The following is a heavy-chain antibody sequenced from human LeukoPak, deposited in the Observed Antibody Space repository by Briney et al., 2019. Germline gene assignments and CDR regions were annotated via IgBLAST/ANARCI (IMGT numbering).Heavy chain of an antibody. CDR1: GGSISSSNW. V-gene: IGHV4-4*02. Sequence: SGTLSLTCAVSGGSISSSNWWSWVRQPPGKGLEWIGEIYHSGSTNYNPSLKSRVTISVDKSKNQFSLQLNSVTPEDTAVYYCARAGTSSGWSGNWFDPWGQGTLVTVSS. J-gene: IGHJ5*02. CDR3: ARAGTSSGWSGNWFDP. CDR2: IYHSGST. D-gene: IGHD6-19*01.